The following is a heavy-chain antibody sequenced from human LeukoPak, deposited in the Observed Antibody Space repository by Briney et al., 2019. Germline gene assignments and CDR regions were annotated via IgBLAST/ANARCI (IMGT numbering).Heavy chain of an antibody. CDR1: GGSFSGYY. CDR2: INHSGST. V-gene: IGHV4-34*01. CDR3: ARDMAATRSFDY. D-gene: IGHD5-12*01. J-gene: IGHJ4*02. Sequence: SETLSLTCAVYGGSFSGYYWSWIRQPPGKGLEWIGEINHSGSTNYNPSLKSRVTISVDTSKNQFSLKLSSVTAADTAVYYCARDMAATRSFDYWGQGTLVTVSS.